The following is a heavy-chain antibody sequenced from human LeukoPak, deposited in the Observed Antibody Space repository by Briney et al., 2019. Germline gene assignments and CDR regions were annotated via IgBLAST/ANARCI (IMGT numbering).Heavy chain of an antibody. CDR1: GDSINTNIYY. D-gene: IGHD5-24*01. V-gene: IGHV4-39*01. CDR2: IYYSGSA. Sequence: KPSETLSLTCAVAGDSINTNIYYWGWIRQPPGKGLEWIGTIYYSGSAYYNPSLKSRVTISIDTSKNQFSLGLTSVTAADTAVYYCARHEYRWPTSSDPVYYMDVWGKGTTVTVS. J-gene: IGHJ6*03. CDR3: ARHEYRWPTSSDPVYYMDV.